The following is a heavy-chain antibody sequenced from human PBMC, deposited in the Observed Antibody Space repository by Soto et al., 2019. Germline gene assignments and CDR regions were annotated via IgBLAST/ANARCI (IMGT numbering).Heavy chain of an antibody. CDR2: IDSSTKYT. CDR3: AREYYETMDV. J-gene: IGHJ6*02. CDR1: GFTFRDYY. V-gene: IGHV3-11*05. Sequence: QVQLVESGGGLVRPGGSLRLSCEASGFTFRDYYMTWFRQAPGKGLEWLSYIDSSTKYTNYADSVQGRFTISRDNAKNSLYLQMNSLRADDTAVYYCAREYYETMDVWGQGNMVTVSS. D-gene: IGHD1-26*01.